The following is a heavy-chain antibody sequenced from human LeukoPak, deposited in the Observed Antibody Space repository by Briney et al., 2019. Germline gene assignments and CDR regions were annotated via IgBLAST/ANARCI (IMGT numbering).Heavy chain of an antibody. CDR2: INHSGST. CDR1: GGSFSGYY. CDR3: AKGSITMVRGVRGWFDP. D-gene: IGHD3-10*01. J-gene: IGHJ5*02. V-gene: IGHV4-34*01. Sequence: PSETLSLTCAVYGGSFSGYYWSWIRQPPGKGLEWTGEINHSGSTNYNPSLKSRVTISVDTSKNQFSLKLSSVTAADTAVYYCAKGSITMVRGVRGWFDPWGQGTLVTVSS.